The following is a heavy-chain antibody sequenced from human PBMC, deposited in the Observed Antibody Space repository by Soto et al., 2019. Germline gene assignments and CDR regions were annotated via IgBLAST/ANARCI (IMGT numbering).Heavy chain of an antibody. V-gene: IGHV4-34*01. CDR3: ARGFSRITIFGVVIISWFDP. CDR2: INHSGST. CDR1: GGSFSGYY. D-gene: IGHD3-3*01. Sequence: QVQLQQWGAGLLKPSETLSLTCAVYGGSFSGYYWSWIRQPPGKGLEWIGEINHSGSTNYTPALKSRVTISVATSKNQFSLKLSSVTAADTAVYYCARGFSRITIFGVVIISWFDPLGQGTLVTVSS. J-gene: IGHJ5*02.